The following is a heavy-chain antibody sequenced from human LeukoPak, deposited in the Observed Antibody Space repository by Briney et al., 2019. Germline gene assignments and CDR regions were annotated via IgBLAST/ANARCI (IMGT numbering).Heavy chain of an antibody. CDR3: VKDGV. J-gene: IGHJ4*02. CDR2: IQGKTDGGTT. V-gene: IGHV3-15*01. CDR1: GFTVSSNY. D-gene: IGHD3-3*01. Sequence: GGSLRLSCAASGFTVSSNYMSWVRQAPGKGLEWVGRIQGKTDGGTTHYAAPVKGRFTISRDDSKNTLFLQMNSLKTEDTAMYYCVKDGVWGQGTLVTVSS.